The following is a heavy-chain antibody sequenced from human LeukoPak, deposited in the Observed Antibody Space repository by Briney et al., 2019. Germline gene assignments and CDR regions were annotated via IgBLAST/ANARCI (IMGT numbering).Heavy chain of an antibody. CDR1: GYTFTGYS. D-gene: IGHD3-22*01. CDR2: INPKTGTA. Sequence: GASVKVSCKASGYTFTGYSIYWVRQTPGQKLEWMGWINPKTGTANSAQKFQGRVTMTRDTSISTVYMEVRSLRSDDTAVYYCARDYYDSSGYSAPHLDYWGQGTLVTVSS. CDR3: ARDYYDSSGYSAPHLDY. J-gene: IGHJ4*02. V-gene: IGHV1-2*02.